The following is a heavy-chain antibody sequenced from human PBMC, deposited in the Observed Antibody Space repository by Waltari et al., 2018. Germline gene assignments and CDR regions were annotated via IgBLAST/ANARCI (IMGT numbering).Heavy chain of an antibody. CDR2: IIPICGTA. J-gene: IGHJ6*02. V-gene: IGHV1-69*01. CDR1: GGTFSSYA. CDR3: ARERDTAMVTYYYGMDV. Sequence: QVQLVQSGAEVKKPGSSVKVSCKASGGTFSSYAISWVRQAPGQGLEWMGEIIPICGTANYAQKFQGRVTITADESTSTAYMALSSLRSEDTAVYYCARERDTAMVTYYYGMDVWGQGTTVTVSS. D-gene: IGHD5-18*01.